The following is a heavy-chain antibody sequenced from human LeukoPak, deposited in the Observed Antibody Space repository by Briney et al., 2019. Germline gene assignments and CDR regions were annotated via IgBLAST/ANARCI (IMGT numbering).Heavy chain of an antibody. D-gene: IGHD3-22*01. CDR2: IYYSGST. Sequence: SETLSLTCTVSGGSISSHYWSWIRQPPGKGLEWIGYIYYSGSTNYNPSLKSRVTISVDTSKNQFSLKLSSVTAADTAVYYCARDLEYDSSGNDAFDIWGQGTMVTVSS. CDR1: GGSISSHY. J-gene: IGHJ3*02. CDR3: ARDLEYDSSGNDAFDI. V-gene: IGHV4-59*11.